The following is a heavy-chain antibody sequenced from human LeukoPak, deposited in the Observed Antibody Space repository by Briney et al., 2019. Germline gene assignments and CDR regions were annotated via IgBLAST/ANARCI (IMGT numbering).Heavy chain of an antibody. D-gene: IGHD6-13*01. Sequence: GGSLRLSCAASGFTFSSYSMNWVRQAPGKGLEWVSAISGSGGSTYYADSVKGRFTISRDNSKNTLYLQMNSLRAEDTAVYYCARTGIAAAGDYWGQGTLVTVSS. CDR1: GFTFSSYS. V-gene: IGHV3-23*01. J-gene: IGHJ4*02. CDR2: ISGSGGST. CDR3: ARTGIAAAGDY.